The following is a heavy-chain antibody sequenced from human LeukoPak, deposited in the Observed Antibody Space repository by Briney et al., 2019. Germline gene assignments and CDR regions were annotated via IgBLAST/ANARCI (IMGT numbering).Heavy chain of an antibody. V-gene: IGHV4-30-2*01. CDR1: GGSISSGGYY. J-gene: IGHJ2*01. D-gene: IGHD2-15*01. CDR3: AGGYCSGGSCYSGFWYFDL. Sequence: SQTLSLTCTVSGGSISSGGYYWGWIRQPPGKGLEWIGYIYHSGSTYYNPSLKSRVTISVDRSKNQFSLKLSSVTAADTAVYYCAGGYCSGGSCYSGFWYFDLWGRGTLVTVSS. CDR2: IYHSGST.